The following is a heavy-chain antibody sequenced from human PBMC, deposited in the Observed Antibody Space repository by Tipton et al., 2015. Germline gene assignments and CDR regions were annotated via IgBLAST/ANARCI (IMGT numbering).Heavy chain of an antibody. CDR3: ARHKDSGTYPLDY. Sequence: TLSLTCTVSDGSISSYYWSWIRQPPGKGLEWIGYIYYSGSTNYNPSLKSRVTISVDTSNKQISLKLTSATAADTAIYYCARHKDSGTYPLDYWGQGTLVTVSS. V-gene: IGHV4-59*07. CDR2: IYYSGST. D-gene: IGHD3-10*01. J-gene: IGHJ4*02. CDR1: DGSISSYY.